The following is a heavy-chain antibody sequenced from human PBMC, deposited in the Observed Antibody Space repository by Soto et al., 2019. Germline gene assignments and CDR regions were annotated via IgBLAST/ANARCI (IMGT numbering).Heavy chain of an antibody. Sequence: QVQLVQSGAEVKKPGSSVKVSCKASGGTFSTSLISWVRQAPGQGLEWMGGIIPIFGTTNYAQKFQGRVTITADESTSTVYMELNSLGSEDTAMYYCARGYTDYDDHSYELDSWGQGTQVTVSS. D-gene: IGHD3-22*01. V-gene: IGHV1-69*01. CDR2: IIPIFGTT. CDR3: ARGYTDYDDHSYELDS. J-gene: IGHJ4*02. CDR1: GGTFSTSL.